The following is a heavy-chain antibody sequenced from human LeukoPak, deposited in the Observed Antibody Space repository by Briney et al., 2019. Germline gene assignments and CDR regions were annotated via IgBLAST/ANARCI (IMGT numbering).Heavy chain of an antibody. J-gene: IGHJ4*02. CDR3: ARDGTAMVN. Sequence: SETLSLTCTVSGGSVSSGSYYWSWIRQPPGKGLEWIGYIYYSGSTNYNPSLKSRVTISVDTSKNQFSLKLSSVTAADTAVYYCARDGTAMVNWGQGTLVTVSS. CDR1: GGSVSSGSYY. D-gene: IGHD5-18*01. V-gene: IGHV4-61*01. CDR2: IYYSGST.